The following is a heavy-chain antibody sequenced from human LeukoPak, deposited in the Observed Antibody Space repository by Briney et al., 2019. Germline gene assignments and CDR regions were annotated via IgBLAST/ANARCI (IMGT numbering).Heavy chain of an antibody. V-gene: IGHV3-7*05. D-gene: IGHD6-13*01. CDR1: GLTFSKSW. CDR3: ARDIVAPGLFWDY. J-gene: IGHJ4*02. Sequence: GGSLRLSCVTSGLTFSKSWMSWVRQAPGKGLEWVANISPDGSEKYYVDSVKGRFTISRDNAKNSLYLQLNSLRAEDTAVYYCARDIVAPGLFWDYWGQGTLVTVSS. CDR2: ISPDGSEK.